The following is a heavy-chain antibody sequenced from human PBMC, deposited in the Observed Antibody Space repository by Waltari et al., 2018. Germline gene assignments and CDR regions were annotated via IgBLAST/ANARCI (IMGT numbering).Heavy chain of an antibody. CDR3: ARVGAAAWDYYYYMDV. J-gene: IGHJ6*03. CDR2: IIPILGIA. V-gene: IGHV1-69*04. CDR1: GGTFSSYA. D-gene: IGHD6-13*01. Sequence: QVQLVQSGAEVKKPGSSVKVSCKASGGTFSSYAISWVRQAPGQGLEWMGGIIPILGIANYAQKFQGRVTITADKSTSTAYMEVSSLRSEDTAVYYCARVGAAAWDYYYYMDVWGKGTTVTVSS.